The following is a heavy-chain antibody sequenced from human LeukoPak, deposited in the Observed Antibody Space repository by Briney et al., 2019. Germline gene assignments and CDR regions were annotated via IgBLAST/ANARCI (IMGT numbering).Heavy chain of an antibody. CDR1: GGSISSYY. V-gene: IGHV4-4*07. CDR3: ARALGSYGYTVLDY. J-gene: IGHJ4*02. CDR2: IYTSGST. Sequence: SETLSLTCTVSGGSISSYYWSWIRQPARKGLEWIGRIYTSGSTNYNPSLKSRVTMSVDTSKNQFSLKLSSVTAADTAVYYCARALGSYGYTVLDYWGQGTLVTVSS. D-gene: IGHD5-18*01.